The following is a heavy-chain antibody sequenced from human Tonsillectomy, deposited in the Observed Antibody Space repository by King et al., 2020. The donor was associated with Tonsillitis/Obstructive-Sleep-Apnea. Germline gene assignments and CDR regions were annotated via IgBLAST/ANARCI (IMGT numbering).Heavy chain of an antibody. CDR3: ARASTVTTIYYFDY. D-gene: IGHD4-17*01. CDR2: TRNKANSYTT. CDR1: GFTFSDHY. J-gene: IGHJ4*02. V-gene: IGHV3-72*01. Sequence: QLVQSGGGLVQPGGSLRLSCAASGFTFSDHYMDWVRQAPGKGLEWGGRTRNKANSYTTEYAASVKGRFTISREDSKNSLYLQMNSLKTEDTAGYYCARASTVTTIYYFDYWGQGTLVTVSS.